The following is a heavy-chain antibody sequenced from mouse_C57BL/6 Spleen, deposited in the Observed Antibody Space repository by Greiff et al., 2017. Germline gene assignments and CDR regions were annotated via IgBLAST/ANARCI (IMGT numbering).Heavy chain of an antibody. CDR2: INYDGSST. J-gene: IGHJ1*03. Sequence: EVKVEESEGGLVQPGSSMKLSCTASGFTFSDYYMAWVRQVPEKGLEWVANINYDGSSTYYLDSLKSRFIISRDNAKNILYLQMSSLKSEDTATYYCARTREYYGSFDVWGTGTTVTVSS. CDR3: ARTREYYGSFDV. V-gene: IGHV5-16*01. CDR1: GFTFSDYY. D-gene: IGHD1-1*01.